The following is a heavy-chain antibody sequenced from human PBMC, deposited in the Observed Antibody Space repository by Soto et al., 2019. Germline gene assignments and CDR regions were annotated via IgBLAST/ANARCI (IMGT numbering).Heavy chain of an antibody. CDR2: IYTGGGT. Sequence: EVQLVESGGGLVQPGGPLRLSCAASGLTVSTNPMSWFRQAPGKGLEWVSVIYTGGGTHYADSVKGRFTISRDNSKNTVNLQMNSLRPEDTAVYYCARDGSGHWGQGTLVTVSS. J-gene: IGHJ4*02. CDR1: GLTVSTNP. V-gene: IGHV3-66*01. CDR3: ARDGSGH.